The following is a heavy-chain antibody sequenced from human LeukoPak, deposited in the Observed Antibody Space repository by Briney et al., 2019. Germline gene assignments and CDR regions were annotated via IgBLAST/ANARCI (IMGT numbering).Heavy chain of an antibody. V-gene: IGHV3-21*01. CDR3: ARHRLEGGETFES. J-gene: IGHJ4*02. CDR1: GFSFRSYS. CDR2: ITGSSCYI. Sequence: GGSLRLSCAASGFSFRSYSMDWVRQAPGKGLEWVSSITGSSCYIYYADSVKGRFTISRDNAENSLFLQMNSLRPEDTPVYFCARHRLEGGETFESWGQGTLVSVSS. D-gene: IGHD1-1*01.